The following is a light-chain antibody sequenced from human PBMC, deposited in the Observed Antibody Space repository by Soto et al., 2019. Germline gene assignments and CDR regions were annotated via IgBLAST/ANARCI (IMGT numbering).Light chain of an antibody. Sequence: EIVLTQSPGTLSLSPGERATFSCRASQSVSANFVAWYQQKPGQPPRLFIFAASGRAAGIPDRFSGSGSGTDFTLNISRLEPEDFAVSYCQQYGRSPYTVAQGTKLEI. CDR3: QQYGRSPYT. V-gene: IGKV3-20*01. J-gene: IGKJ2*01. CDR2: AAS. CDR1: QSVSANF.